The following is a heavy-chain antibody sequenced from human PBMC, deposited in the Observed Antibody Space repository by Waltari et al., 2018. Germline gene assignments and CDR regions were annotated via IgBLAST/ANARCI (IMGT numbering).Heavy chain of an antibody. CDR3: AKDSAFRYSLYANYYFQF. J-gene: IGHJ4*02. CDR1: GFTFTNYG. D-gene: IGHD5-12*01. Sequence: QVQLVESGGGVVQPGRSLRLSCAASGFTFTNYGKHGVRQAPGKGLEWVAFISYDGSKKYYADSVKGRFTISRDTSKNTLYLQMNSLRADDTAVYYCAKDSAFRYSLYANYYFQFWGQGTLVTVSS. V-gene: IGHV3-30*18. CDR2: ISYDGSKK.